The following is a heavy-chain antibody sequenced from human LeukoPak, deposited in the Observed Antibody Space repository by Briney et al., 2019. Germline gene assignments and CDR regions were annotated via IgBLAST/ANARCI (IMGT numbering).Heavy chain of an antibody. Sequence: GSLRLSCAAAGFTFSDYGMNWVRQAPGKGLEWIGSIHYSGSTNYNPSLKSRVTISVDTSKNQFSLKLSSVTAADTAVYYCARGKRTVYYYYYMDVWGKGTTVTVSS. V-gene: IGHV4-34*01. CDR3: ARGKRTVYYYYYMDV. D-gene: IGHD1-14*01. CDR2: IHYSGST. J-gene: IGHJ6*03. CDR1: GFTFSDYG.